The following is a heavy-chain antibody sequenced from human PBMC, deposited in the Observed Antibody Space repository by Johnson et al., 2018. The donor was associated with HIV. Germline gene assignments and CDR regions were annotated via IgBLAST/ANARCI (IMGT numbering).Heavy chain of an antibody. CDR1: GFTFSSYA. J-gene: IGHJ3*02. CDR2: ISGSVGSP. D-gene: IGHD4-23*01. Sequence: VQLVESGGGLVQPGGSLRLSCAASGFTFSSYAMSWVRQAPGKGLEWVSAISGSVGSPYYADSVKGRVTLSRDNSKNTLYLQMNSLRAEDTAVYYCAREFHDYGGGDAFDIWGQGTMVTVSS. CDR3: AREFHDYGGGDAFDI. V-gene: IGHV3-23*04.